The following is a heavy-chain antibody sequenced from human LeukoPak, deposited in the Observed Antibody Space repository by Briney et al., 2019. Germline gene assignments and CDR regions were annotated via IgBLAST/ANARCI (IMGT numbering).Heavy chain of an antibody. V-gene: IGHV4-31*03. J-gene: IGHJ5*02. CDR2: IHYSGST. D-gene: IGHD3-22*01. CDR3: ARDSPNYYDSSGYYSDWFDP. CDR1: GGSISSGDYY. Sequence: PSETLSLTCSVSGGSISSGDYYWSWIRQHPGKGLEWIGYIHYSGSTYYNPSLKSRVTISVDTSKNQFSLKLSSVTAADTAVYYCARDSPNYYDSSGYYSDWFDPWGQGTLVTVSS.